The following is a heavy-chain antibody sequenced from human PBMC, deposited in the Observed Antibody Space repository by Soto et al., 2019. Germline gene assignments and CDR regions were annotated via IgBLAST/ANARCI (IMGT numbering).Heavy chain of an antibody. J-gene: IGHJ6*02. V-gene: IGHV5-10-1*01. D-gene: IGHD2-2*01. CDR2: IDPSDSYT. CDR1: GYSFTSYW. CDR3: AREYCSSTSCAYYYGMDV. Sequence: PGESLKISCKGSGYSFTSYWISWVRQMPGKGLEWMGRIDPSDSYTNYSPSFQGHVTISADKSISTAYLQWSSLKASDTAMYYCAREYCSSTSCAYYYGMDVWGQGTTVTVSS.